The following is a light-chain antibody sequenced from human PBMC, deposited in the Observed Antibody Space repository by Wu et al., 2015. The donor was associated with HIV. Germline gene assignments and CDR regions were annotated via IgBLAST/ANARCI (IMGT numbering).Light chain of an antibody. V-gene: IGKV1-9*01. CDR2: AAS. Sequence: DIQLTQSPSFLSASVGDRVTITCRASQGINSYLAWYQQKPGRAPKVLIYAASTLESGVPSRFSGSGSGTEFTLTISSLQPEDSATYYCQQLSTYLFTFGLGPKWMSN. CDR3: QQLSTYLFT. J-gene: IGKJ3*01. CDR1: QGINSY.